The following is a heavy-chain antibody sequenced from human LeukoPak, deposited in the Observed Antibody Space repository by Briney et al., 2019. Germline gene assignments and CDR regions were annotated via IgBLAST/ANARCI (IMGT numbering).Heavy chain of an antibody. CDR3: AREGDAGAYFDY. J-gene: IGHJ4*02. CDR2: ISYDGSNK. D-gene: IGHD1-14*01. CDR1: GFIFSNYA. Sequence: RGSLRLSCAASGFIFSNYAMHWVRQAPGKGLEWVAVISYDGSNKYYADSVKGRFTISRDNSKNTLYLQMNSLRAEDTAVYYCAREGDAGAYFDYWGQGTLVTVSS. V-gene: IGHV3-30-3*01.